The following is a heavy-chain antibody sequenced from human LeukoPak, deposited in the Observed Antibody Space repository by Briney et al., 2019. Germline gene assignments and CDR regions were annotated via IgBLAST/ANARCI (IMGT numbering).Heavy chain of an antibody. J-gene: IGHJ4*02. CDR3: ARHTMYSSSWSLTYYFDY. D-gene: IGHD6-13*01. CDR1: GYSFTSYW. Sequence: GESLKISCKGSGYSFTSYWIGWVRQMPGKGLEWMGIIYPGDSDTRYSPSFQGQVTISADKSISTAYLQWSSLKASDTAMYYCARHTMYSSSWSLTYYFDYWGQGTLATVSS. CDR2: IYPGDSDT. V-gene: IGHV5-51*01.